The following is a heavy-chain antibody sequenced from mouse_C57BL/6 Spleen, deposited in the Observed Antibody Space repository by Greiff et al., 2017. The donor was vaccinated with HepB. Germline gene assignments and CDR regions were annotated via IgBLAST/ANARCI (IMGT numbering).Heavy chain of an antibody. Sequence: DVKLVESGGGLVKPGGSLKLSCAASGFTFSSYAMSWVRQTPEKRLEWVATISDGGSYTYYPDNVKGRFTISRDNAKNNLYLQMSHLKSEDTAMYYCARVSDGYSFFDYWGQGTTLTVSS. CDR2: ISDGGSYT. CDR3: ARVSDGYSFFDY. D-gene: IGHD2-3*01. J-gene: IGHJ2*01. V-gene: IGHV5-4*03. CDR1: GFTFSSYA.